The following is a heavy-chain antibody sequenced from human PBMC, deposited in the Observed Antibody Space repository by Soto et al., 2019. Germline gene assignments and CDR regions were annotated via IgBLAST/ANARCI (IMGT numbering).Heavy chain of an antibody. D-gene: IGHD3-9*01. CDR1: VYSINSDNYY. CDR2: IYYRGNT. J-gene: IGHJ4*02. CDR3: ARLEGLATISYYFDY. V-gene: IGHV4-39*01. Sequence: SETLSLTCSVSVYSINSDNYYWGWIRQPPEKGLEWIGSIYYRGNTYYNPSLKARVTIALDKSKSQFSLKLNSVTAADSAVYFCARLEGLATISYYFDYWGQGTLVTVSS.